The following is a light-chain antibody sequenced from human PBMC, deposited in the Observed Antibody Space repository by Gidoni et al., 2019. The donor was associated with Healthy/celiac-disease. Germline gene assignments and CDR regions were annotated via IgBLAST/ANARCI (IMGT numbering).Light chain of an antibody. CDR3: QQYNNWPT. CDR1: QSVSSN. Sequence: EVVMTPSPATLSVSPGERATLSCRASQSVSSNLTWYQQKPGQAPRLLIYGASTRPTGIPARFSGSGSGTEFTLTISILQSEDFAVYDCQQYNNWPTFGQGTRLEIK. J-gene: IGKJ5*01. V-gene: IGKV3-15*01. CDR2: GAS.